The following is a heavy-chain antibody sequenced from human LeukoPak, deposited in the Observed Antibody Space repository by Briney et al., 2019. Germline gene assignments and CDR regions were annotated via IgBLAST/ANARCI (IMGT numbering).Heavy chain of an antibody. J-gene: IGHJ5*02. CDR1: GGSISSNNYY. D-gene: IGHD2-21*02. Sequence: PSETLSLTCTVSGGSISSNNYYWGWIRQPPGKGLEWIGSIYYSGTTYYNPSLRVTISLDTSKNQFSLNLSSVTAADTAVYYCARGSRLVTGFDPWGQGALVTVSS. CDR3: ARGSRLVTGFDP. CDR2: IYYSGTT. V-gene: IGHV4-39*07.